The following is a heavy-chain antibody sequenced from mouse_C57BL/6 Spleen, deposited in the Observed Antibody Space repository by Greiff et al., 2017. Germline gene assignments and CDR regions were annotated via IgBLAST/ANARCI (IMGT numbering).Heavy chain of an antibody. CDR2: IRSKSNNYAT. V-gene: IGHV10-1*01. J-gene: IGHJ4*01. Sequence: DVKLVESGGGLVQPKGSLKLSCAASGFSFNTYAMNWVRQAPGKGLEWVARIRSKSNNYATYYADSVKDRFTISRDDSESMLYLQMNNLKTEDTAMYYCVRDSNYFYAMDYWGQGTSVTVSS. CDR3: VRDSNYFYAMDY. D-gene: IGHD2-5*01. CDR1: GFSFNTYA.